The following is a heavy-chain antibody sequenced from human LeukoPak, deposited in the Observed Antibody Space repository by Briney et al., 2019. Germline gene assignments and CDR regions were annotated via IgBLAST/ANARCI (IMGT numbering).Heavy chain of an antibody. Sequence: ASVKVSCKASGYTFTTYGFNWVRQAPGQGLEWMGWISGYTGNTNYAQKIQGRVTMTTDTSTRTVYMELRSLRSDDTAVYYCARLITRGNSFGSDYWGQGTLVTVSS. CDR2: ISGYTGNT. J-gene: IGHJ4*02. V-gene: IGHV1-18*01. CDR3: ARLITRGNSFGSDY. CDR1: GYTFTTYG. D-gene: IGHD5-18*01.